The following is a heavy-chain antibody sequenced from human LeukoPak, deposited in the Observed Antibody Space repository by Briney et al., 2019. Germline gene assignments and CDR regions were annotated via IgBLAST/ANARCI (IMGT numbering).Heavy chain of an antibody. CDR1: GYTFTGYY. Sequence: ASVKVSCKASGYTFTGYYMHWVRQAPGQGLEWMGRINPNSGGTNYAQKFQGRVTMTRDTSNSTAYMELSRLRSDDTAVYYCARGGYGGTSGTLLFDYWGQGTLVTVSS. D-gene: IGHD4-23*01. V-gene: IGHV1-2*06. J-gene: IGHJ4*02. CDR3: ARGGYGGTSGTLLFDY. CDR2: INPNSGGT.